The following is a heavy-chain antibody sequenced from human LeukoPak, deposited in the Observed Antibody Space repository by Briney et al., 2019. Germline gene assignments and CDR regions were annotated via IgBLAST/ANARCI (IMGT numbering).Heavy chain of an antibody. CDR1: GYIFIEYY. J-gene: IGHJ6*03. CDR3: ARTRRAELLPTSQNIPTPQRVYYYYYMDV. D-gene: IGHD2-21*01. Sequence: GASVKVSCKASGYIFIEYYMHWVRQAPGQGFECMGSINPNSGDTTYAQKFQGRVTMTRDTSIRTAYMELRRLRSDDTAVYYCARTRRAELLPTSQNIPTPQRVYYYYYMDVWGKGTTVTVSS. CDR2: INPNSGDT. V-gene: IGHV1-2*02.